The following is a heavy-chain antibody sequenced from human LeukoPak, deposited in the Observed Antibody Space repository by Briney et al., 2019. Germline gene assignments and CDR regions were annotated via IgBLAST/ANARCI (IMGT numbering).Heavy chain of an antibody. CDR3: ARESRGGDFWSGEPVDY. V-gene: IGHV3-74*01. J-gene: IGHJ4*02. D-gene: IGHD3-3*01. Sequence: GGSLRLSXAASGFTFSSYWMHWVRQAPGKGLVWVSRINSDGSSTSYADSVKGRFTISRDNAKNTLYLQMNSLRAEDTAVYYCARESRGGDFWSGEPVDYWGQGTLVTVSS. CDR1: GFTFSSYW. CDR2: INSDGSST.